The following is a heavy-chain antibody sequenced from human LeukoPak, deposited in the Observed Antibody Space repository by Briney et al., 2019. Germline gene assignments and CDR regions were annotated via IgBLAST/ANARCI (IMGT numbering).Heavy chain of an antibody. CDR2: ISSSSSTI. CDR1: GFTFSSYS. CDR3: ARDIGIEPNCFDY. V-gene: IGHV3-48*01. D-gene: IGHD2/OR15-2a*01. Sequence: GGSLRLSCAASGFTFSSYSMNWVRQAPGKGLEWVSYISSSSSTIYYADSVKGRFTISRDNAKNSLYLQMNSLRAEDTAVYYCARDIGIEPNCFDYWGQGTLVTVSS. J-gene: IGHJ4*02.